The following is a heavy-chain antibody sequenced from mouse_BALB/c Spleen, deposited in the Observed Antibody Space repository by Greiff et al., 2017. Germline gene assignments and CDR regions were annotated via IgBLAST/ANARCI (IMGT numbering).Heavy chain of an antibody. V-gene: IGHV5-17*02. Sequence: EVQRVESGGGLVQPGGSRKLSCAASGFTFSSFGMHWVRQAPEKGLEWVAYISSGSSTIYYADTVKGRFTISRDNPKNTLFLQMTSLRSEDTAMYYCAGSSNAMDYWGQGTSVTVSS. J-gene: IGHJ4*01. CDR1: GFTFSSFG. CDR3: AGSSNAMDY. CDR2: ISSGSSTI. D-gene: IGHD1-1*01.